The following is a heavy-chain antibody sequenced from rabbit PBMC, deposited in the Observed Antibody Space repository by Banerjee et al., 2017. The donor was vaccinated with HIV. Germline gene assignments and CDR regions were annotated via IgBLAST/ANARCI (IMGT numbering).Heavy chain of an antibody. J-gene: IGHJ4*01. CDR2: IYTGSGYT. V-gene: IGHV1S45*01. D-gene: IGHD6-1*01. CDR3: ARERAGDGYANL. CDR1: GFSFSSSYW. Sequence: QEQLEESGGGLVKPEGSLTLTCPASGFSFSSSYWMSWVRQAPGKGLEWIAYIYTGSGYTYYASWAKGRFTISKASSTTVTLQMTSLTPADTATYFCARERAGDGYANLWGPGTLVTVS.